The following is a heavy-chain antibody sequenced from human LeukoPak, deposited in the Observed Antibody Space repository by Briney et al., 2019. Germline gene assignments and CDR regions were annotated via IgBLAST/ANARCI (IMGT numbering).Heavy chain of an antibody. Sequence: PGGSLRLSCAASGFTFDDYAMHWVRQAPGKGLEWVSALRGDGGGIFYGGSVKGRFTISRDNAKNTVSLQMNNLRAEDTALYYCVKEDGGYDGFDHWGRGTLVTVSS. D-gene: IGHD5-12*01. J-gene: IGHJ4*02. CDR2: LRGDGGGI. CDR3: VKEDGGYDGFDH. CDR1: GFTFDDYA. V-gene: IGHV3-23*01.